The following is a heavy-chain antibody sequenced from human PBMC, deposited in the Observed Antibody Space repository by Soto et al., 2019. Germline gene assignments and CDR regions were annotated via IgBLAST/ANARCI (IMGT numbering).Heavy chain of an antibody. V-gene: IGHV1-69*13. J-gene: IGHJ3*02. CDR2: IIPIFGTA. CDR3: ARDRGRAARPRTDAFDI. CDR1: GDTFSSYA. Sequence: SVKVSCKASGDTFSSYAISWVRQAPGQGLEWMGGIIPIFGTANYAQKFQGRVTITADESTSTAYMELSSLRSEDTAVYYCARDRGRAARPRTDAFDIWGQGTMVTVSS. D-gene: IGHD6-6*01.